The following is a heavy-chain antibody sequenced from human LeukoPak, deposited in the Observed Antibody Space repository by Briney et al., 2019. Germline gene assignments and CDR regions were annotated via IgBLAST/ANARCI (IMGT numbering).Heavy chain of an antibody. V-gene: IGHV1-69*13. J-gene: IGHJ4*02. Sequence: SVKVSCKASGGTFSSYAISWVRQAPGQGLEWMGGIISIFGTANYAQKFQGRVTITADESTSTAYMELSSLRSEDTAVYYCARASPPYYGSGSYSCFDYWGQGTLVTVSS. CDR1: GGTFSSYA. CDR3: ARASPPYYGSGSYSCFDY. CDR2: IISIFGTA. D-gene: IGHD3-10*01.